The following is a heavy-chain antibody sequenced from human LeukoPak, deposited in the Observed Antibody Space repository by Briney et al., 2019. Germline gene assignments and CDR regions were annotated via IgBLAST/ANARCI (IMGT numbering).Heavy chain of an antibody. J-gene: IGHJ4*02. CDR2: ISTYNGQT. CDR3: ARERRPGHSPDFSDFDY. Sequence: ASVKVSCKASGYDFTSYGINWVRQAPGQGLEWMGWISTYNGQTKYTQSLQGRVAMTTDTATSTVYLDLGSLRPDDTAVYYRARERRPGHSPDFSDFDYWGQGTLVTVSS. V-gene: IGHV1-18*01. CDR1: GYDFTSYG. D-gene: IGHD1-14*01.